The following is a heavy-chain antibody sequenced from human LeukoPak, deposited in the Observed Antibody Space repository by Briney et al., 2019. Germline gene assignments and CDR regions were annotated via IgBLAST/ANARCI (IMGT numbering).Heavy chain of an antibody. CDR2: ISAYNGNT. CDR1: GYTFTSYG. D-gene: IGHD5-24*01. Sequence: GASVKVSCKASGYTFTSYGISWVRQAPGQGLEWMGWISAYNGNTNYAQKLQGRVTITADESTSTAYMELSSLRSEDTAMYYCARGERWLQFSSTFDIWGQGTMVTVSS. J-gene: IGHJ3*02. V-gene: IGHV1-18*01. CDR3: ARGERWLQFSSTFDI.